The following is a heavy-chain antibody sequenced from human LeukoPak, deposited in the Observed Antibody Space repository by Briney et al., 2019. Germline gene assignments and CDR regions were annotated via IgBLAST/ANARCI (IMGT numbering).Heavy chain of an antibody. CDR3: AKDANYLRSSGYLIPIDF. Sequence: GGSLRLSCAASGFTFSRNAMNWVRQAPRTGLEWVASISGNGLGTYYADSVKGRFNISRDNSRNTLYLQMNSLKIEDTAFYYCAKDANYLRSSGYLIPIDFWGQGTLVTVSS. D-gene: IGHD3-22*01. J-gene: IGHJ4*02. V-gene: IGHV3-23*01. CDR1: GFTFSRNA. CDR2: ISGNGLGT.